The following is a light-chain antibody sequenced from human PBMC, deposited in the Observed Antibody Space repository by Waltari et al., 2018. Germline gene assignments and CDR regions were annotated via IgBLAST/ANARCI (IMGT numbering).Light chain of an antibody. Sequence: EIVLTQSPGTLSLSPGEQAILSCRASQRLNVAYVAWYQHKSGQAPRLLIYGALYRAADTPDRFRGSGSGTDFTLTITRLEPDDFAGYYCQQYDTSPGTFGQGTRLEMK. V-gene: IGKV3-20*01. CDR3: QQYDTSPGT. CDR1: QRLNVAY. J-gene: IGKJ2*01. CDR2: GAL.